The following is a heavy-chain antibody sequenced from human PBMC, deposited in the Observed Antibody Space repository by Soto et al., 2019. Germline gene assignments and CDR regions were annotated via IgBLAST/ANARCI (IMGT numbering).Heavy chain of an antibody. J-gene: IGHJ4*02. D-gene: IGHD3-22*01. V-gene: IGHV3-33*01. CDR3: ARDSSSGYYFFDY. CDR2: IWYDGSNK. CDR1: GFTFSSYG. Sequence: HPGGSLRLSCAAPGFTFSSYGMHWVRQAPGKGLEWVAVIWYDGSNKYYADSVKGRFTISRDNSKNTLYLQMNSLRAEDTAVYYCARDSSSGYYFFDYWGQGTLVTVS.